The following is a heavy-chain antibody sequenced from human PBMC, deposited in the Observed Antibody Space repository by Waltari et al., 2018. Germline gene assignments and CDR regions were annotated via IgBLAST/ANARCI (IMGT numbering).Heavy chain of an antibody. J-gene: IGHJ4*02. CDR3: ARGREMATMVPGFDY. CDR1: GYTFTSYG. V-gene: IGHV1-18*01. CDR2: ISAYNGNT. D-gene: IGHD5-12*01. Sequence: QVQLVQSGAEVKKPGASVKVSCKASGYTFTSYGISWVRQAPGQGLEWMGWISAYNGNTNYAQKLQGRVTMTTDTSTSTAYMELSSVTAADTAVYYCARGREMATMVPGFDYWGQGTLVTVSS.